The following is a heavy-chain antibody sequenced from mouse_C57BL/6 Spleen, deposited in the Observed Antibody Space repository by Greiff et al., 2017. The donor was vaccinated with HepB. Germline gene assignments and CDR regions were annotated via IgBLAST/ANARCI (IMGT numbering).Heavy chain of an antibody. D-gene: IGHD2-2*01. Sequence: EVQRVESEGGLVQPGSSMKLSCTASGFTFSDYYMAWVRQVPEKGLEWVANINYDGSITYYLDSLKSRFIISRDNAKNILYLQMSSLKSEDTATYYCARDGYYGYFDVWGTGTTVTVSS. CDR2: INYDGSIT. J-gene: IGHJ1*03. V-gene: IGHV5-16*01. CDR3: ARDGYYGYFDV. CDR1: GFTFSDYY.